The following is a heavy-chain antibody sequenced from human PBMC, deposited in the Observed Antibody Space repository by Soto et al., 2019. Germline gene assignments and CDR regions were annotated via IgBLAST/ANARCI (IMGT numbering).Heavy chain of an antibody. V-gene: IGHV4-59*01. D-gene: IGHD3-22*01. CDR1: GDSISSYY. CDR2: IYFTGST. Sequence: KTSETLSLTCTVSGDSISSYYWSWIRQPPGKGPEWIGYIYFTGSTSYNPSLKSRVTISVDTSKNQFSLKLSSVTAADTAIYYCGGSYFDSSDHHAPSYLDPWGQGTLVTVSS. CDR3: GGSYFDSSDHHAPSYLDP. J-gene: IGHJ5*02.